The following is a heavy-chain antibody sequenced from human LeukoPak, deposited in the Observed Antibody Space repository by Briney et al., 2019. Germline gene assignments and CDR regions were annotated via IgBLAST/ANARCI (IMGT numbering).Heavy chain of an antibody. D-gene: IGHD3-16*01. J-gene: IGHJ4*02. Sequence: GGSLRLSCAASGFTFSSYAMSWVRQAPGKGLEWVSAISGSGGSTYYADSVKGRFTISRDNSKNTLYLQMNSLRAEDTAVYYCAKSSKFGISRGYYFDYWGQGTLVTVSS. CDR1: GFTFSSYA. CDR2: ISGSGGST. V-gene: IGHV3-23*01. CDR3: AKSSKFGISRGYYFDY.